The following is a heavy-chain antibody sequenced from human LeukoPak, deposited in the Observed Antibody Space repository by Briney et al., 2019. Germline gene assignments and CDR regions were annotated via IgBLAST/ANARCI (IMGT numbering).Heavy chain of an antibody. D-gene: IGHD5-18*01. CDR3: ARGGAWIQLRFDY. CDR1: GGSISSYY. Sequence: SETLSLTCTVSGGSISSYYWSWIRQPPGKGLEWIGYIYYSGSTNYNPSLKSRVTISVDTSKNQFSLKLSSVTAADTAVYYCARGGAWIQLRFDYWGQGTLVTVSS. V-gene: IGHV4-59*01. J-gene: IGHJ4*02. CDR2: IYYSGST.